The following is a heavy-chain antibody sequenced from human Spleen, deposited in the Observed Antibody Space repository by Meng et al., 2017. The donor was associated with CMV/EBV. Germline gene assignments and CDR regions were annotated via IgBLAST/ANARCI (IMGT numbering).Heavy chain of an antibody. V-gene: IGHV1-58*01. CDR2: IVVGSGNT. Sequence: SVKVSCKASGFTFANSALQWVRQARGQRLEWIGWIVVGSGNTNYAQKFQERVTITRDMSTSTAYMELSSLRSEDTAVYYCAKGGWELGLNYWGQGTLVTVSS. CDR3: AKGGWELGLNY. D-gene: IGHD1-26*01. CDR1: GFTFANSA. J-gene: IGHJ4*02.